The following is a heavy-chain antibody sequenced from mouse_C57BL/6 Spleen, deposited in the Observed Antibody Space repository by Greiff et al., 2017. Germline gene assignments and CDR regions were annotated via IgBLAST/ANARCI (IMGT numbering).Heavy chain of an antibody. CDR1: GFTFSDYG. V-gene: IGHV5-17*01. J-gene: IGHJ2*01. CDR3: ARTKLGRYYFDY. CDR2: ISSGSSTI. Sequence: EVMLVESGGGLVKPGGSLKLSCAASGFTFSDYGMHWVRQAPEKGLEWVAYISSGSSTIYYADTVKGRFTISRDNAKHTLFLQMTSLRSEDTAMYYCARTKLGRYYFDYWGQGTTLTVSS. D-gene: IGHD4-1*01.